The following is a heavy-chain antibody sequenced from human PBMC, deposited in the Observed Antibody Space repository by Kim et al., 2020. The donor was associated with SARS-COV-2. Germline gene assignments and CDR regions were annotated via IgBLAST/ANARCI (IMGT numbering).Heavy chain of an antibody. CDR2: VNTNGGGP. D-gene: IGHD1-26*01. CDR3: VRNARSGGWDFDV. V-gene: IGHV1-2*02. J-gene: IGHJ2*01. CDR1: GYTFIDHF. Sequence: ASVKVSCKASGYTFIDHFIHWVRQAPGQRPEWMGWVNTNGGGPNFAENFRGRINMTTDLSVNTLYLDLSGLTEDDTAVYYCVRNARSGGWDFDVWGRGSL.